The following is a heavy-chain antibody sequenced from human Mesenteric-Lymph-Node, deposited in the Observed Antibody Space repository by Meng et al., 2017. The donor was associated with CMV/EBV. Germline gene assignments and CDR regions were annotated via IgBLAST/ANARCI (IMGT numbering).Heavy chain of an antibody. D-gene: IGHD3-3*01. Sequence: SETLSLTCAVYGGSFSGYYWSWIRQPPGKGLEWIGEINHSGSTNYNPSLKSRVTISVDTSKNQRSLKLSSVTAADTAVYYCARGNLRPFCSSYQLSAWAFDIWGQGTMVTVSS. CDR1: GGSFSGYY. V-gene: IGHV4-34*01. CDR2: INHSGST. CDR3: ARGNLRPFCSSYQLSAWAFDI. J-gene: IGHJ3*02.